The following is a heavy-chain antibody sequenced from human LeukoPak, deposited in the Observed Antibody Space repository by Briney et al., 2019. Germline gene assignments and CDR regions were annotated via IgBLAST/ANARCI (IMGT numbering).Heavy chain of an antibody. D-gene: IGHD3-22*01. J-gene: IGHJ3*02. CDR3: ARETNYYDSSGYSHDAFDI. Sequence: GRSLRLSCASSGHTVSSNYMSWVRHAPGKGLEWGSVIYSGGSTYYADSVKGRFTISRDNSKNTLYLQMNSLRAEDTAVYYCARETNYYDSSGYSHDAFDIWGQGTMVTVSS. V-gene: IGHV3-66*01. CDR1: GHTVSSNY. CDR2: IYSGGST.